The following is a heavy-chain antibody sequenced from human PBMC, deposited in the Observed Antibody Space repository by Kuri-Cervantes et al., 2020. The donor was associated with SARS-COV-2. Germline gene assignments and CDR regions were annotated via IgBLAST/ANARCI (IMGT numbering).Heavy chain of an antibody. J-gene: IGHJ4*03. CDR3: ARGSPSYWVVPAAPFDY. V-gene: IGHV1-69*13. Sequence: SVKVSCKASGGTFSSYAISWVRQAPGQGLEWMGGIIPIFGTANYAQKFQGRVTITADESTSTAYMELRSLRSDDTAVYYCARGSPSYWVVPAAPFDYWGQGTTVTVSS. D-gene: IGHD2-2*01. CDR2: IIPIFGTA. CDR1: GGTFSSYA.